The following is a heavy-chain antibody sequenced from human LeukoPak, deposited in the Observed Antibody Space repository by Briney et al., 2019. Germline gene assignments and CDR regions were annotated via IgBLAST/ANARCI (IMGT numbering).Heavy chain of an antibody. CDR1: GFTFSSYA. Sequence: GGSLRLSCAASGFTFSSYAMSWVRQAPGKGLEWVAVISYDGSNKYYADSVKGRFTISRDNSKNTLYLQMNSLRAEDTAVYYCARDGYYYGSGSYCAYWGQGTLVTVSS. CDR3: ARDGYYYGSGSYCAY. V-gene: IGHV3-30-3*01. D-gene: IGHD3-10*01. J-gene: IGHJ4*02. CDR2: ISYDGSNK.